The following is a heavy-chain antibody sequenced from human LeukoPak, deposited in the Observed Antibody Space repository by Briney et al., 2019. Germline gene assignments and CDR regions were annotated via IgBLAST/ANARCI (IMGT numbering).Heavy chain of an antibody. CDR2: INPSGGST. D-gene: IGHD6-13*01. J-gene: IGHJ2*01. CDR3: ARDRSIAASGRSWYFDL. Sequence: GASVKVSFKASGYTFTIYYMHWVRQAPGQGLEWMGIINPSGGSTIYAHKFQGRVTMTKDMSTSTVYMELSSLRSEDTAVYYCARDRSIAASGRSWYFDLWGRGTLVTVSS. CDR1: GYTFTIYY. V-gene: IGHV1-46*01.